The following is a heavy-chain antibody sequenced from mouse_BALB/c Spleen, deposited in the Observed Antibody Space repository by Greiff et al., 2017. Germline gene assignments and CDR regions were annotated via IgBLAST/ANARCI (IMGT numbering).Heavy chain of an antibody. J-gene: IGHJ2*01. CDR1: GYSFTSYW. CDR2: IYPGNSDT. Sequence: EVQLQQSGTVLARPGASVKMSCKASGYSFTSYWMHWVKQRPGQGLEWIGAIYPGNSDTSYNQKFKGKAKLTAVTSASTAYMELSSLTNEDSAVYYCTRYDYEGYFDYWGQGTTLTVSS. V-gene: IGHV1-5*01. CDR3: TRYDYEGYFDY. D-gene: IGHD2-4*01.